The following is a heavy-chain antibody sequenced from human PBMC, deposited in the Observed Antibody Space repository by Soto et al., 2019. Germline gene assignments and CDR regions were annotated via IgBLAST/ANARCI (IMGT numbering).Heavy chain of an antibody. CDR3: ARDLGYCSSTSCYTWFDP. D-gene: IGHD2-2*02. V-gene: IGHV4-34*01. J-gene: IGHJ5*02. CDR2: IYHSGST. Sequence: SETLSLTCAVYGGSFSGYHWSWIRQPPGKGLEWIGEIYHSGSTNYNPSLKSRVTISVDTSKNQFSLKLSSVTAADTAVYYCARDLGYCSSTSCYTWFDPWGQGTLVTVSS. CDR1: GGSFSGYH.